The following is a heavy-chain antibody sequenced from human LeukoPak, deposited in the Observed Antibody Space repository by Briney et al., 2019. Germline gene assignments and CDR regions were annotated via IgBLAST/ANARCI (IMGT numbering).Heavy chain of an antibody. CDR2: IGISGDT. Sequence: SGGSLRLSCAASGFTLRSYVMHWVRQVTGKGLEWVSAIGISGDTYYPGSVKGRFTISRENAKNSLYLQMNSLTAGDTAVYYCARGGIQVSGIDEIDYWGQGTLVTVSS. CDR1: GFTLRSYV. V-gene: IGHV3-13*01. CDR3: ARGGIQVSGIDEIDY. J-gene: IGHJ4*02. D-gene: IGHD6-19*01.